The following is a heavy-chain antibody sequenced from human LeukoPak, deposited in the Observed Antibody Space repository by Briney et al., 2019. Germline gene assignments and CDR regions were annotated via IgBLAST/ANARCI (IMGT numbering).Heavy chain of an antibody. D-gene: IGHD6-13*01. Sequence: IPSETLSLTCTVSGGSISSYYWSWIRQPAGKGLEWIGRIYTSGSTNYNPSLKSRVTMSVDTSKNQFSLKLSSVTAADTAVYYCARVPAAGTGGWFDPWGQGTLVTVSS. CDR2: IYTSGST. V-gene: IGHV4-4*07. CDR1: GGSISSYY. J-gene: IGHJ5*02. CDR3: ARVPAAGTGGWFDP.